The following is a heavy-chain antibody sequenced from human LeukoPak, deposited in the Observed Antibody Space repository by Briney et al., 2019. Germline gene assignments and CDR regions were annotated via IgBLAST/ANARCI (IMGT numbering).Heavy chain of an antibody. CDR2: ISSNGGST. J-gene: IGHJ4*02. V-gene: IGHV3-64D*06. D-gene: IGHD6-13*01. Sequence: PGGSLRLSCSASGFTFSSHAMHWVRQAPGKGLEYVSAISSNGGSTYYADSVKGRFTISRDNSKNTLYLQMSSLRAEDTAVYYCVAAAPAEFDYWGQGTLVTVSS. CDR3: VAAAPAEFDY. CDR1: GFTFSSHA.